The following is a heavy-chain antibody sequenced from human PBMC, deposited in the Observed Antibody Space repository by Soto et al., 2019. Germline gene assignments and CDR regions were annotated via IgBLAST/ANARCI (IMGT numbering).Heavy chain of an antibody. CDR1: GGTFSSYA. CDR2: IIPIFGTA. CDR3: ARNFPYYYGSIGYAPDIFDS. D-gene: IGHD3-22*01. J-gene: IGHJ3*02. Sequence: SVKVSCKASGGTFSSYAISWVRQAPGQGLEWMGGIIPIFGTANYAQKFQGRVTITADESTSTAYMELSSLRSEDTAVYYCARNFPYYYGSIGYAPDIFDSWGRRTMVTVSS. V-gene: IGHV1-69*13.